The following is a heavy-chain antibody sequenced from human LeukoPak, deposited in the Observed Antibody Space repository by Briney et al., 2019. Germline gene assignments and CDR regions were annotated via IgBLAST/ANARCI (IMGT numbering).Heavy chain of an antibody. J-gene: IGHJ3*01. D-gene: IGHD3-16*01. Sequence: PGGSLRLSCAASGFTFSNHAMSWVRQAPGKGLEWVAYIRNDESKKYYTDSVKGRFTISRDNSKNTVYLQMNSLRVEGTAVYYCAKEASRIGGSWGQGTMVTVSS. CDR2: IRNDESKK. V-gene: IGHV3-30*02. CDR1: GFTFSNHA. CDR3: AKEASRIGGS.